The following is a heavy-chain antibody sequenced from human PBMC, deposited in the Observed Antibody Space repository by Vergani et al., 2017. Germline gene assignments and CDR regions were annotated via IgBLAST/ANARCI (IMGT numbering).Heavy chain of an antibody. J-gene: IGHJ3*02. CDR3: ARGRFGGYSTKKGEYAFDI. V-gene: IGHV4-34*01. Sequence: QVQLQQWGAGLLKPSETLSLTCAVYGGSFSGYYWSWIRQPPGKGLEWIGEINHSGSTNYNPSLKSRVTISVDTSKNQFSLKLSSVTAADTAVYYCARGRFGGYSTKKGEYAFDIWGQGTMVTVSS. D-gene: IGHD3-22*01. CDR1: GGSFSGYY. CDR2: INHSGST.